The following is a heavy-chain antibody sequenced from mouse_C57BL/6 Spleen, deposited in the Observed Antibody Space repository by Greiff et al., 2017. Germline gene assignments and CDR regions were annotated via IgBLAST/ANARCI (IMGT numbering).Heavy chain of an antibody. Sequence: VKVVESGPGLVAPSQRLSITCTVSGFSLTSYAISWVRQPPGKGLEWLGVIWTGGGTNYNSALKSRLSISKDNSKSQVFLKMNSLQTDDTARYYCARNYYSNYWYFDVWGTGTTVTVSS. V-gene: IGHV2-9-1*01. CDR2: IWTGGGT. CDR3: ARNYYSNYWYFDV. D-gene: IGHD2-5*01. CDR1: GFSLTSYA. J-gene: IGHJ1*03.